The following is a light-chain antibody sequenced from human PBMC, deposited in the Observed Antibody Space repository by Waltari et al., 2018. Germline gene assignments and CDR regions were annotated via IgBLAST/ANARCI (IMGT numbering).Light chain of an antibody. Sequence: DSLMTQSRLSLLVTPVEPASISCSSSQSLLHSNGYNYLDWYLQKPGQSPQVLIYLGSNRASGVPDRFSGSGSGTDFTLNISRVEAEDVGVYYCMQILQPARTFGQGTRLEIK. J-gene: IGKJ2*01. V-gene: IGKV2-28*01. CDR2: LGS. CDR3: MQILQPART. CDR1: QSLLHSNGYNY.